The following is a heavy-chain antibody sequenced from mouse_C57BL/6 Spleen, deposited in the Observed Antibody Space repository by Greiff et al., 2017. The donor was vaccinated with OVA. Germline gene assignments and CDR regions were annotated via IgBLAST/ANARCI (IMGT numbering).Heavy chain of an antibody. CDR3: ARHEADGYFHWYFDV. D-gene: IGHD2-3*01. Sequence: QVQLQQSGAELVKPGASVKLSCKASGYTFTESTIHWVKQRSGQGLEWIGWFYPGSGSIKYNEKFKDKATLTADKSSGTVYMGLSRLTSEGSAVYFGARHEADGYFHWYFDVWGTGTTVTVSS. V-gene: IGHV1-62-2*01. J-gene: IGHJ1*03. CDR2: FYPGSGSI. CDR1: GYTFTEST.